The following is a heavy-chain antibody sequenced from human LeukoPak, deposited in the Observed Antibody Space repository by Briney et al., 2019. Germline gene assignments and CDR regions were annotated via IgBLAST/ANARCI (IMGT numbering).Heavy chain of an antibody. J-gene: IGHJ4*02. CDR3: ARDPPSSSGTHFDY. Sequence: PGGSLRLSCAASGFTFSSYWMHWVRQAPGKGLMWVSRINSDGSSTSYADSVKGRFTISRDNAKNTLYLQMNSLRAEDTAVYYCARDPPSSSGTHFDYWGQGTLVTVSS. CDR2: INSDGSST. CDR1: GFTFSSYW. D-gene: IGHD6-6*01. V-gene: IGHV3-74*01.